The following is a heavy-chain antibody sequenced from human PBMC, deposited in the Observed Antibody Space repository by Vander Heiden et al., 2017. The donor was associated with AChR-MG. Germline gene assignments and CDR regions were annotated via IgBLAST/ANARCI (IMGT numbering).Heavy chain of an antibody. CDR2: IKSKTDGGTT. CDR3: TTAVRTMVRGVIIEYYFDY. D-gene: IGHD3-10*01. CDR1: GFTFSNAW. V-gene: IGHV3-15*01. J-gene: IGHJ4*02. Sequence: EVQLVESGGGLVKPGGSLRLSCAASGFTFSNAWMSWVRQAPGKGLEWVGRIKSKTDGGTTDYAAPVKGSFTISRDDSKNTLYLQMNSLKTEDTAVYYCTTAVRTMVRGVIIEYYFDYWGQGTLVTVSS.